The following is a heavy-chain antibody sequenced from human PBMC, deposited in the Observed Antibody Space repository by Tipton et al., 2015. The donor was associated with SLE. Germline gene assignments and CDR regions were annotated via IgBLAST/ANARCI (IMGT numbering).Heavy chain of an antibody. V-gene: IGHV4-31*03. D-gene: IGHD3-22*01. Sequence: TLSLTCTVSSGSVSSGAYYWCWIRKHPGKGLEWIGYVFSSGTTYYNPSLQGRLSMSLDTSKNQLSLQLSSVTSADTAVYYCARYFYDSSGVCLFDLWGQGTLVTVSS. CDR2: VFSSGTT. CDR3: ARYFYDSSGVCLFDL. J-gene: IGHJ4*02. CDR1: SGSVSSGAYY.